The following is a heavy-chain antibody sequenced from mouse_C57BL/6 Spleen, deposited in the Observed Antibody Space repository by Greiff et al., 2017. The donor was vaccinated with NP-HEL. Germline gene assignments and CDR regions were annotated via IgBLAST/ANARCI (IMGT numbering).Heavy chain of an antibody. CDR1: CYTFTEYT. V-gene: IGHV1-62-2*01. D-gene: IGHD1-1*01. J-gene: IGHJ2*01. Sequence: QVHVKQSGAELVKPGASVKLSCKASCYTFTEYTIHWVKQRSGQGLEWIGWFYPGSGSIKYNEKFKDKATLTADKSSSTVYMELSRLTSEDSAVXFCARHEGYYYVSRGGFDYWGKGTPPTVSS. CDR2: FYPGSGSI. CDR3: ARHEGYYYVSRGGFDY.